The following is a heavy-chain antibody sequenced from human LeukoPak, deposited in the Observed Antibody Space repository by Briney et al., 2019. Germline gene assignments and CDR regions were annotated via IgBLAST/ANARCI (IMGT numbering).Heavy chain of an antibody. D-gene: IGHD6-13*01. V-gene: IGHV4-59*08. Sequence: SETLSLTCTVSGGSISNYYWSWIRQPPGKGLEWIGYIYYSGSTNYNPSLKSRVTISVDTSKNQFSLKLSSVTAADTAVYYCARHPRIAAASDAFDIWGQGTMVTVSS. CDR1: GGSISNYY. J-gene: IGHJ3*02. CDR2: IYYSGST. CDR3: ARHPRIAAASDAFDI.